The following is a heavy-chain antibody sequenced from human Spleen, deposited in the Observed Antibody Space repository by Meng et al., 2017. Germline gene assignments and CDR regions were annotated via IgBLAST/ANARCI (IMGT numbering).Heavy chain of an antibody. J-gene: IGHJ4*02. CDR1: GFTFSRNA. D-gene: IGHD2-2*01. CDR2: INPSGGST. CDR3: ARKAGNCISTTCYSLDY. V-gene: IGHV1-46*01. Sequence: GGSLRLSCAASGFTFSRNAMHWVRQAPGQGLEWMGIINPSGGSTSYAQKFQGRVTITTDESTSTVYMELTRLTSEDTAVYFCARKAGNCISTTCYSLDYWGQGTLVTVSS.